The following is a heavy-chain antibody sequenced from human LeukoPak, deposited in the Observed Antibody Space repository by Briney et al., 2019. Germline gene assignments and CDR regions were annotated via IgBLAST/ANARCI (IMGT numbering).Heavy chain of an antibody. CDR1: GFTFGDYA. V-gene: IGHV3-49*04. CDR2: IRSKAYGGTT. D-gene: IGHD6-19*01. Sequence: GGSLRLSCTASGFTFGDYAMSWVRQAPGKGLEWVGFIRSKAYGGTTEYAASVKGRFTISRDDSKSIAYLQMNSLKTEDTAVYYCTRMVTRRTEPSVAGMLNNYRYFDYWGQGTLVTVSS. CDR3: TRMVTRRTEPSVAGMLNNYRYFDY. J-gene: IGHJ4*02.